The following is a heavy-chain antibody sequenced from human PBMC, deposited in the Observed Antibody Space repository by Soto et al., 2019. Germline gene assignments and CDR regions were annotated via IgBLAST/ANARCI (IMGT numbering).Heavy chain of an antibody. CDR3: ARGVAGSGFDL. D-gene: IGHD6-19*01. CDR2: TYYRSNWRH. V-gene: IGHV6-1*01. Sequence: SQTLSLTCAISGDSVSSNSAAWNWIRSSPSRGLEWLGRTYYRSNWRHDYAVSVKSRITVNPDTSKNHFSLQLNSVTPDDTAVYYCARGVAGSGFDLWGKGNLVSV. CDR1: GDSVSSNSAA. J-gene: IGHJ4*02.